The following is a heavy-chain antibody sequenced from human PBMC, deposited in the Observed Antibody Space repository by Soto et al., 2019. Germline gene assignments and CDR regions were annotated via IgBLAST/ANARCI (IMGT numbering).Heavy chain of an antibody. CDR1: GYTFTSYY. CDR3: ARDPLNYYDSSGYYYAYYFDY. V-gene: IGHV1-46*01. CDR2: INPSGGST. J-gene: IGHJ4*02. D-gene: IGHD3-22*01. Sequence: GASVKVSCKASGYTFTSYYRHWVRQAPGQGLEWMGIINPSGGSTSYAQKFQGRVTMTRDTSTSTVYMELSSLRSEDTAVYYCARDPLNYYDSSGYYYAYYFDYWGQGTLVTVSS.